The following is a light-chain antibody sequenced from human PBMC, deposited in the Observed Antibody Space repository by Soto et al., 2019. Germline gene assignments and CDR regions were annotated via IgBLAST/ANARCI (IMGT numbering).Light chain of an antibody. CDR2: GVS. V-gene: IGKV3-20*01. CDR3: QQYDRSPIT. CDR1: QSISSNR. Sequence: EIVLTQSPGTLSLSPGERATLYCRASQSISSNRFAWFQEKPGQAPSLLIYGVSSRATGIPDRFSGSGSGTDFTLTISRLEHEDFGVYYCQQYDRSPITFGPGTKVDIK. J-gene: IGKJ3*01.